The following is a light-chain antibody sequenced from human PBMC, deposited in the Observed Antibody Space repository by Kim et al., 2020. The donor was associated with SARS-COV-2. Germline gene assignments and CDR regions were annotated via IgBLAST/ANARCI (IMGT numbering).Light chain of an antibody. Sequence: ALGQAVRITCQGDSLRTYSASWYQQKPRRAPVLVIYGKEKRPSGLPQRFSGSTSGDTASLTITGAQAEDEADYYCQSRDSSGDHVVFGGGTKVTVL. V-gene: IGLV3-19*01. CDR1: SLRTYS. CDR3: QSRDSSGDHVV. CDR2: GKE. J-gene: IGLJ2*01.